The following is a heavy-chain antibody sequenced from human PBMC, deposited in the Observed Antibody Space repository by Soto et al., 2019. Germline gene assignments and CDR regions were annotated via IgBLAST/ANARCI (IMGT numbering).Heavy chain of an antibody. J-gene: IGHJ6*02. CDR3: AREQSPYGMDV. CDR1: CGSVSSGSYY. Sequence: SETLSLTCTVSCGSVSSGSYYWSCIRQPPGKGLEWIGYIYYSGSTNYNPSLKSRVTISVDTSKNQFSLKLSSVTAADTAVYYCAREQSPYGMDVWGQGTTVTVSS. CDR2: IYYSGST. V-gene: IGHV4-61*01.